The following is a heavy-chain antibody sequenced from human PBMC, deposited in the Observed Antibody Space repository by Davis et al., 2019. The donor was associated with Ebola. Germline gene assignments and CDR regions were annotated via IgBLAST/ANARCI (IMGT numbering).Heavy chain of an antibody. CDR2: IIPILGIA. CDR3: AGSYYYDSSGYYDYYYYGMDV. D-gene: IGHD3-22*01. V-gene: IGHV1-69*04. J-gene: IGHJ6*02. CDR1: GGTFSSYA. Sequence: AASVKVSCKASGGTFSSYAISWVRQAPGQGLEWMGRIIPILGIANYAQKFQGRVTITADKSTSTAYMELSSLRSEDTAVYYCAGSYYYDSSGYYDYYYYGMDVWGQGTTVTVSS.